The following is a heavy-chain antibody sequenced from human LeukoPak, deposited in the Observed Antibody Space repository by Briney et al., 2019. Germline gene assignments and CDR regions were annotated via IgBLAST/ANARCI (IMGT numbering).Heavy chain of an antibody. V-gene: IGHV1-18*01. CDR1: GYTFTSYD. D-gene: IGHD3-9*01. J-gene: IGHJ5*02. CDR2: VTSYNGDT. Sequence: ASVKVSCKASGYTFTSYDINWVRQAPGQGLEWMGWVTSYNGDTNYAQKFQGRVTMSTDTSMSTAYMELRSLRFDDTAIYYCAKDWHILTGRNCFDPWGQGTLVTVSS. CDR3: AKDWHILTGRNCFDP.